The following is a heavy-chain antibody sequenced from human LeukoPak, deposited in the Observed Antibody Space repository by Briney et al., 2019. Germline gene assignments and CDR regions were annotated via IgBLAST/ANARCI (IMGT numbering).Heavy chain of an antibody. V-gene: IGHV1-2*02. D-gene: IGHD1-26*01. J-gene: IGHJ5*02. CDR3: AGDLRSGDYYWFDA. CDR1: GYTFTAYY. Sequence: GASVKVSCKASGYTFTAYYIHWVRQAPGQGLEWMGWINPNSGDTNCAQKFQGRVTMTRDASISTLYMELSSLESDDTAIYFCAGDLRSGDYYWFDAWGQGTLVTVSS. CDR2: INPNSGDT.